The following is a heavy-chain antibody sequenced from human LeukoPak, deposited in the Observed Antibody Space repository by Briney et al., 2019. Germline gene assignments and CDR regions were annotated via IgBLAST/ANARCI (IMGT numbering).Heavy chain of an antibody. CDR2: IRYDGCNK. CDR3: AKDESSGLEY. Sequence: GGSLRLSCAASGFTFSNYGMHWVRQAPGKGLEWVAFIRYDGCNKDYVDSVKGRFTISRDNSKNTLYLQMNSLRAEDTAVYYCAKDESSGLEYWGQGTLVTVSS. CDR1: GFTFSNYG. D-gene: IGHD3-22*01. J-gene: IGHJ4*02. V-gene: IGHV3-30*02.